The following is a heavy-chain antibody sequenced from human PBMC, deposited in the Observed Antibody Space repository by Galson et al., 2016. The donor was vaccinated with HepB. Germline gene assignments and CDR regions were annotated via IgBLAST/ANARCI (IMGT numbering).Heavy chain of an antibody. D-gene: IGHD6-13*01. CDR1: GTSISSNSYY. V-gene: IGHV4-39*01. CDR3: ARRTNAGFSSRWFQDWYFDL. CDR2: IYHTGST. Sequence: SETLSLTCTVSGTSISSNSYYWGWIRQPPGKGLEWIGSIYHTGSTYYNPSLNSRVTLSVATSKAQFSLKLTSVTAADTALYFCARRTNAGFSSRWFQDWYFDLWGRGTLVTVSS. J-gene: IGHJ2*01.